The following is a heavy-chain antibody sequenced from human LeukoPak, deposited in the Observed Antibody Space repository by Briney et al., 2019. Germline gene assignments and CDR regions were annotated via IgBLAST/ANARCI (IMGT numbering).Heavy chain of an antibody. Sequence: GGSLRLSCSASGFTFGDYAMSWFRQAPGKGLEWVGFIRSKAYGGTTEYAASVKGRFTISRDDSKSIAYLQMNSLKTEDIAVYYCTRDTGYCSGGSCYPVGVYWGQGTLVTVSS. CDR2: IRSKAYGGTT. CDR1: GFTFGDYA. V-gene: IGHV3-49*03. D-gene: IGHD2-15*01. J-gene: IGHJ4*02. CDR3: TRDTGYCSGGSCYPVGVY.